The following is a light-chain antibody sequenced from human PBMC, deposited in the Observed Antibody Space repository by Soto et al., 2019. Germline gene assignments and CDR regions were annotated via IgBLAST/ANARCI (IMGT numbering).Light chain of an antibody. V-gene: IGLV2-14*03. J-gene: IGLJ1*01. CDR3: SSYTGSSPSYV. Sequence: QSVLTQPASVSGSPGQSITISCTGTSSDVGGYNYVSWYQHHPGKAPELMIYDVTNRPSGVSHRFSGSKSGNSASLTISGFQAEDEADYYCSSYTGSSPSYVFGAGTKFTVL. CDR1: SSDVGGYNY. CDR2: DVT.